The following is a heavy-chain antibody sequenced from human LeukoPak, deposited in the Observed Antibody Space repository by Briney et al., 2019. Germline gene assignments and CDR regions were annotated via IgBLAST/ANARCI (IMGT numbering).Heavy chain of an antibody. D-gene: IGHD3-22*01. CDR2: IWYDGSNK. V-gene: IGHV3-33*01. J-gene: IGHJ4*02. CDR3: ARVGGTRTKDSSGYYYFDY. Sequence: GSLRLSCAASGFTFSSYGMHWVRQAPGKGLEWVAVIWYDGSNKYYAGSVKGRFTISRDNSKNTLYLQMNSLRAEDTAVYYCARVGGTRTKDSSGYYYFDYWGQGTLVTVSS. CDR1: GFTFSSYG.